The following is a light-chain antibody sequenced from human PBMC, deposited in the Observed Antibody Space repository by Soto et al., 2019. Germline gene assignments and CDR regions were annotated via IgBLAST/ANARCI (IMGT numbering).Light chain of an antibody. CDR1: QSISDY. CDR2: DAS. J-gene: IGKJ5*01. Sequence: EIVLTQSPATLSLSPGERHTLSCRASQSISDYLAWYQQKPGQAPRLLIYDASNRATGIPARFSGSGSGTDFTLTISSLEPEDFAVYYCQQRSDWITFGQGTRLDIK. V-gene: IGKV3-11*01. CDR3: QQRSDWIT.